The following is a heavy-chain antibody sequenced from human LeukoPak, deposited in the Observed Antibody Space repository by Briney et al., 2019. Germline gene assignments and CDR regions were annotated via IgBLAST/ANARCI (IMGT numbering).Heavy chain of an antibody. CDR1: GGSFSGYY. CDR3: AYQEYSSFWFDP. J-gene: IGHJ5*02. Sequence: TSETLSLTCAVYGGSFSGYYWSWIRQPPGKGLEWIGEINHSGSTNYNPSLKSRVTISVDTSKNQFSLKLSSVTAADTAVYYCAYQEYSSFWFDPWGQGTLVTVSS. CDR2: INHSGST. V-gene: IGHV4-34*01. D-gene: IGHD6-6*01.